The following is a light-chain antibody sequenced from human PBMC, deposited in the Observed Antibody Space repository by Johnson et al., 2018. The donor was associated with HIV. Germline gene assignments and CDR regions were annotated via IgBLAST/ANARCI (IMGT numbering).Light chain of an antibody. CDR3: GTWDSSLSDYV. CDR2: DNN. V-gene: IGLV1-51*01. Sequence: QSVLTQPPSVSAAPGQKVTISCSGSSSNIGSNYVSWYQQIPGTAPKLLIYDNNKRPSGIPDRFSASKSATSAALGITGLQTGDEADYYCGTWDSSLSDYVIGTGTKVTVL. CDR1: SSNIGSNY. J-gene: IGLJ1*01.